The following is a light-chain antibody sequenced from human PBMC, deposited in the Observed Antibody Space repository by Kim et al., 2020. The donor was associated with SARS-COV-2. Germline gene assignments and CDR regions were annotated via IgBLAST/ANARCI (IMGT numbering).Light chain of an antibody. CDR3: QVWDSSSHHWV. V-gene: IGLV3-21*04. CDR1: NMGTKS. J-gene: IGLJ3*02. CDR2: YDS. Sequence: PGKTARITCGGGNMGTKSVQWYQQKPGQAPVLVIYYDSDRPSGIPERFSGSNSGDTATLTISRVEAGDEADYFCQVWDSSSHHWVFGGGTKVTVL.